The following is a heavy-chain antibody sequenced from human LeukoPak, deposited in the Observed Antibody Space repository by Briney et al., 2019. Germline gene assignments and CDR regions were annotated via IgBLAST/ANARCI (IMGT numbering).Heavy chain of an antibody. D-gene: IGHD3-22*01. J-gene: IGHJ4*02. V-gene: IGHV3-21*01. CDR3: ARTYYYDSSGYYTSH. CDR2: ISTSSSYI. CDR1: AFTFSSYS. Sequence: PGGSLRLSCAASAFTFSSYSMNWVRQAPGKGLEWVSFISTSSSYIHYADSVKGRFTISRDNAKNSLYLQMNSLRAEDTAVYYCARTYYYDSSGYYTSHWGQGTLVTVSS.